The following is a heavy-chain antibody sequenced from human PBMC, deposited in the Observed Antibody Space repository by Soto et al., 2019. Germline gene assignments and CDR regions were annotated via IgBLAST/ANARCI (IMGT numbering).Heavy chain of an antibody. D-gene: IGHD3-9*01. J-gene: IGHJ6*02. CDR1: GFTFSSYG. V-gene: IGHV3-30*18. Sequence: QVQLVESGGGVVQPGRSLRLSCAASGFTFSSYGMHWVRQAPGKGLEWVAVISYDGSNKYYADSVKGRFTISRDNSKNTLYLQMNSLRAEDTAVYYGAKDPGILTCLGGGMDVWGQGTTVTVSS. CDR2: ISYDGSNK. CDR3: AKDPGILTCLGGGMDV.